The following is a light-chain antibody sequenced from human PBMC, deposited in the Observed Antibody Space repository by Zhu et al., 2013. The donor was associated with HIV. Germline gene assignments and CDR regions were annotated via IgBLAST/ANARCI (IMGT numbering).Light chain of an antibody. Sequence: ERVMTQSPATLSVSPGERATLSCTASRTVNSNLAWYQQKPGQAPRLLIYASSTRATGIPGRFSGTGSGTDFTLTISSLQSEDFAVYYCQHYNNWPPSTFGGGTKVETK. CDR3: QHYNNWPPST. CDR1: RTVNSN. CDR2: ASS. V-gene: IGKV3-15*01. J-gene: IGKJ4*01.